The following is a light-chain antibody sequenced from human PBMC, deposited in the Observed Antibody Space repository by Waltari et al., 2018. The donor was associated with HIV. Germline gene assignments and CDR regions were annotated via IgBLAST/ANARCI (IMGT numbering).Light chain of an antibody. J-gene: IGKJ4*01. V-gene: IGKV3-11*02. CDR1: QSVSNF. CDR3: QHRSSWPPT. Sequence: EIVLTQSPATLSLSPGEKATLSCRASQSVSNFLAWYQQKPGQAPRLLIYDASNRATDIPASFSGSGSGRDFTLTITSLEPEDFADYYCQHRSSWPPTFGGGTKVEIK. CDR2: DAS.